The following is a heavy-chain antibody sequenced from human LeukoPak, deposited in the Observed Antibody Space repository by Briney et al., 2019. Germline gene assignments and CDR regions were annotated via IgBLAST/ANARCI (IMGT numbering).Heavy chain of an antibody. V-gene: IGHV3-15*07. CDR2: IKSKTDGGTT. CDR1: GFTFSNAW. CDR3: ARGVGI. J-gene: IGHJ3*02. Sequence: GGSLRLSCAASGFTFSNAWMNWIRQAPGKGLEWVDRIKSKTDGGTTDYAAPVKGRFTISRDDSKNTLYLQMNSLRAEDTAVYYCARGVGIWGQGRMVTVSS. D-gene: IGHD3-16*01.